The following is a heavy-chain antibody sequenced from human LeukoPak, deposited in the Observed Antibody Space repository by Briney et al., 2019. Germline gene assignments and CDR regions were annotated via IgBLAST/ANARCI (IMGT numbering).Heavy chain of an antibody. CDR1: GFTVSSNY. CDR3: AREFRNYDSSGYYYGESGY. Sequence: GGSLRLSCAASGFTVSSNYMSWVRQAPGKGLEWVSVIYSGGSTYYADSVKGRFTISRDNSKNTLYLQMNSPRAEDTAVYYCAREFRNYDSSGYYYGESGYWGQGTLVTVSS. J-gene: IGHJ4*02. CDR2: IYSGGST. V-gene: IGHV3-66*01. D-gene: IGHD3-22*01.